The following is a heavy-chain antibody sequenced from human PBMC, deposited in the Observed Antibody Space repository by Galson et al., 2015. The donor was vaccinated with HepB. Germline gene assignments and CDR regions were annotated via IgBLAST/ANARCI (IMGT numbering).Heavy chain of an antibody. D-gene: IGHD1-1*01. Sequence: SLRLSCAASGFTFSSSDMKWVRQAPGKGLEWVTAISGSGRRTYYTDSVKGRFTVSRDNSKNRLYLQLTSLRGEDTAVYYCTKALVVQSGTNYYDYGMDVWGQGTTVTVSS. V-gene: IGHV3-23*01. CDR2: ISGSGRRT. CDR1: GFTFSSSD. CDR3: TKALVVQSGTNYYDYGMDV. J-gene: IGHJ6*02.